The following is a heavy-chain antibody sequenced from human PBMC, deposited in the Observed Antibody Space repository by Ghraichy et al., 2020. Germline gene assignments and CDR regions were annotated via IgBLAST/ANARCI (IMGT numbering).Heavy chain of an antibody. J-gene: IGHJ4*02. CDR1: GGSISSYY. D-gene: IGHD6-19*01. Sequence: SETLSLTCTVPGGSISSYYWSWIRQPPGKGLEWIGYIHYSGTTNYNPSLKSRVTISEDMSKNQFSLNLRSVTAADTAVYYCASLRLSSGWYSYFDSWGQGIRVAVSS. CDR3: ASLRLSSGWYSYFDS. CDR2: IHYSGTT. V-gene: IGHV4-59*08.